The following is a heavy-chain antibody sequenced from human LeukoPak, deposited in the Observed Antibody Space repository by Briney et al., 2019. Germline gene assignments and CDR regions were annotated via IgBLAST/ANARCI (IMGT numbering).Heavy chain of an antibody. Sequence: PSETLSLTCTVSGGSISSSSYYWGWIRQPPGKGLEWIGSIYYSGSTYYNPSLKSRVTISVDTSKNQFSLKLSSVTAADTAVYYCARDSGTSGSYNYWGQGTLVTVSS. J-gene: IGHJ4*02. CDR1: GGSISSSSYY. CDR2: IYYSGST. CDR3: ARDSGTSGSYNY. V-gene: IGHV4-39*07. D-gene: IGHD3-10*01.